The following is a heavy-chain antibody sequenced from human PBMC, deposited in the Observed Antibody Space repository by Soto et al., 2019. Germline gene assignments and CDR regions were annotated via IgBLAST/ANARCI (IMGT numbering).Heavy chain of an antibody. D-gene: IGHD6-6*01. J-gene: IGHJ4*02. CDR2: ISYDGSNK. CDR1: GFTFSSYA. Sequence: QVQLVESGGGVVQPGRSLRLSCAASGFTFSSYAMHWVRQAPGKGLEWVAVISYDGSNKYYADSVKGRFTISRDNSKNTVYLQMNSLRAEDTAVYYCAREPEYSSSPDYWGQGTLVTVSS. CDR3: AREPEYSSSPDY. V-gene: IGHV3-30-3*01.